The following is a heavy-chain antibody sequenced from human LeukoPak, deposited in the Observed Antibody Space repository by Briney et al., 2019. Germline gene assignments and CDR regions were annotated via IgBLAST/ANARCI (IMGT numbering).Heavy chain of an antibody. J-gene: IGHJ4*02. Sequence: SVKVSCKASGGTFSSYAISWVRQAPGQGLEWMGGIIPIFGTANYAQKFQGRVTITADESTSTAYMELSSLRSEDTAVYYCARGHYDILTGRFDYWGQGTLVTVSS. CDR2: IIPIFGTA. CDR1: GGTFSSYA. V-gene: IGHV1-69*13. D-gene: IGHD3-9*01. CDR3: ARGHYDILTGRFDY.